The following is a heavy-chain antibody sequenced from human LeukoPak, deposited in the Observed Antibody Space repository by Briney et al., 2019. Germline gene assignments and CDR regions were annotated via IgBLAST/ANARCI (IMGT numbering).Heavy chain of an antibody. CDR1: GFTFSSYS. V-gene: IGHV3-21*01. CDR2: ISSSSSYI. D-gene: IGHD4-17*01. J-gene: IGHJ6*02. CDR3: ARDRPHDYGDYHDGFVYYYYGMDV. Sequence: GGSLRLSCAASGFTFSSYSMTWVRQAPGKGLEWVSSISSSSSYIYYADSVKGRFTISRDNAKNSLYLQMNSLRAEDTAVYYCARDRPHDYGDYHDGFVYYYYGMDVWGQGTTVTVSS.